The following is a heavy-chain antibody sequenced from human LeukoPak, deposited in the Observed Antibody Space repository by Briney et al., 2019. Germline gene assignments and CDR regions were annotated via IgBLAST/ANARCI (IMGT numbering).Heavy chain of an antibody. CDR3: ATYLDGSGYRFDY. J-gene: IGHJ4*02. V-gene: IGHV4-4*02. CDR2: THPSESS. CDR1: GGSITTNKW. Sequence: SETLSLTCDVSGGSITTNKWWSWVRQPPGQGLEWIRETHPSESSNYNPSLKSRLSISIDKTKNQFSLHLSSVTAADTAVYYCATYLDGSGYRFDYWGQGALVTVSS. D-gene: IGHD3-22*01.